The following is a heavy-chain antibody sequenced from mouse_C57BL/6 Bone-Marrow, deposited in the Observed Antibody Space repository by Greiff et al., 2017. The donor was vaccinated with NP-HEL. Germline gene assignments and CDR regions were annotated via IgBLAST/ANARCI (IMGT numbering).Heavy chain of an antibody. D-gene: IGHD1-1*01. CDR3: ARPDYYGSSYDY. J-gene: IGHJ2*01. CDR1: GFTFSDYG. V-gene: IGHV5-17*01. CDR2: ISSGSSTI. Sequence: EVMLVESGGGLVKPGGSLKLSCAASGFTFSDYGMHWVRQAPEKGLEWVAYISSGSSTIYYADTVKGRFTISRDNAKNTLFLQMTSLRSEETAMYYCARPDYYGSSYDYWGQGTTLTVSS.